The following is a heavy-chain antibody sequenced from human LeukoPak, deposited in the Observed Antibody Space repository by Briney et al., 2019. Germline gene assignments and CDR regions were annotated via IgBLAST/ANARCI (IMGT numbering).Heavy chain of an antibody. D-gene: IGHD4-23*01. CDR3: ARVPYGGNLPFDY. CDR2: IYYSGST. J-gene: IGHJ4*02. CDR1: GGSISSHY. V-gene: IGHV4-59*11. Sequence: SETLPLTCTVSGGSISSHYWSWIRQPPGKGLEWIGYIYYSGSTNYNPSLKSRVTISVDTSKNQFSLKLSSVTAADTAVYYCARVPYGGNLPFDYWGQGTLVTVSS.